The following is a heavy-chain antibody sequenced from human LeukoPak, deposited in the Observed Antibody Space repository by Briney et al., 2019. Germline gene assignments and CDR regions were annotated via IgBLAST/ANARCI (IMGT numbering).Heavy chain of an antibody. CDR3: ARGRQLLSDY. CDR2: INHSGST. D-gene: IGHD6-6*01. CDR1: GGSISSYY. Sequence: SETLFLTCTVSGGSISSYYWSWIRQPPGKGLEWIGEINHSGSTNYNPSLKSRVTISVDTSKNQFSLKLSSVTAADTAVYYCARGRQLLSDYWGQGTLVTVSS. V-gene: IGHV4-34*01. J-gene: IGHJ4*02.